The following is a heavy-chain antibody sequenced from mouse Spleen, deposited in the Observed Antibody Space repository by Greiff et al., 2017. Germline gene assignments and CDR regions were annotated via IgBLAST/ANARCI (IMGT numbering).Heavy chain of an antibody. D-gene: IGHD4-1*01. CDR3: ARGLTGTDFDY. CDR1: GYTFTSYT. CDR2: INPSSGYT. J-gene: IGHJ2*01. V-gene: IGHV1-4*01. Sequence: VQLQESGAELARPGASVKMSCKASGYTFTSYTMHWVKQRPGQGLEWIGYINPSSGYTKYNQKFKDKATLTADKSSSTAYMQLSSLTSEDSAVYYCARGLTGTDFDYWGQGTTLTVSS.